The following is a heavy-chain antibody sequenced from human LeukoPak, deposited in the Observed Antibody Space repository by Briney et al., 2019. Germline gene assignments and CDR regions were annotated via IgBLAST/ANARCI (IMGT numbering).Heavy chain of an antibody. CDR2: INHSGST. V-gene: IGHV4-34*01. J-gene: IGHJ4*02. CDR3: ARVPGQWLALDY. Sequence: GSLRLSCAASGFIFSNYWMNWVRQAPGKGLEWIGEINHSGSTNYNPSLKSRVTISVDTSKNQFSLKLSSVTAADTAVYYCARVPGQWLALDYWGQGTLVTVSS. CDR1: GFIFSNYW. D-gene: IGHD6-19*01.